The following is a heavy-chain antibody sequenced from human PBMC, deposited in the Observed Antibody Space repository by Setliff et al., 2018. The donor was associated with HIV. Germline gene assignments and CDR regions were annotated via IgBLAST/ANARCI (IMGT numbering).Heavy chain of an antibody. Sequence: GGSLRLSCAASGFTFNNARMNWVRQVPGKGLEWVGHIKKKGDGGTTEYATPVKGRFTISRDDSENMLYLQMNDLKTEDTAIYYCMDFAIAGAWDYWGQGTLVTVSS. CDR1: GFTFNNAR. D-gene: IGHD6-13*01. CDR3: MDFAIAGAWDY. J-gene: IGHJ4*02. CDR2: IKKKGDGGTT. V-gene: IGHV3-15*01.